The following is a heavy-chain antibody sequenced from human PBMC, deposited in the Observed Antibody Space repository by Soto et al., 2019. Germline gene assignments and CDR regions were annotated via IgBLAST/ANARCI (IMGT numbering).Heavy chain of an antibody. V-gene: IGHV2-5*01. CDR1: GFSLSTSGVG. J-gene: IGHJ4*02. D-gene: IGHD1-26*01. Sequence: QITLKESGPTLVKLTQTLTLTCTFSGFSLSTSGVGVGWIRQPPGKALEWLALIYWNDDKRYSPSLKSRLTITKDTSKNQVVLTMTNMDPVDTATYYCAHTAGIVGATTLHFDYWGQGTLVTVSS. CDR2: IYWNDDK. CDR3: AHTAGIVGATTLHFDY.